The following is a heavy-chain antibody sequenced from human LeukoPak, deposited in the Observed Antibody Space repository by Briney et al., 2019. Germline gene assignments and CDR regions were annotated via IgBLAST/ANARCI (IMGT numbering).Heavy chain of an antibody. D-gene: IGHD3-16*01. CDR1: GFTFSYSW. CDR3: ATYTHWVAGDV. Sequence: PGGALRLSCSASGFTFSYSWMSWVRQAPGKGLEWVANMNQDGSAKGYVDSVKGRFTISRDNARNSLYLQMSSLRPEYTAVYYCATYTHWVAGDVWGQGTTVTVSS. CDR2: MNQDGSAK. J-gene: IGHJ6*02. V-gene: IGHV3-7*01.